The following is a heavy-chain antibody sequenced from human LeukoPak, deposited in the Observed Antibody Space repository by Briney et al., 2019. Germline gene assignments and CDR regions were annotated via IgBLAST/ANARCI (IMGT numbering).Heavy chain of an antibody. CDR1: GFTFSSYG. Sequence: GGSLRLSCAASGFTFSSYGMHWVRQAPGKGLEWAAFIRYDGSNKYYADSVKGRFTISRDNSKNTLYLQMNSLRAEDTAVYYCAKQIRRFLEWLFPPADYWGQGTLVTVSS. V-gene: IGHV3-30*02. CDR2: IRYDGSNK. J-gene: IGHJ4*02. CDR3: AKQIRRFLEWLFPPADY. D-gene: IGHD3-3*01.